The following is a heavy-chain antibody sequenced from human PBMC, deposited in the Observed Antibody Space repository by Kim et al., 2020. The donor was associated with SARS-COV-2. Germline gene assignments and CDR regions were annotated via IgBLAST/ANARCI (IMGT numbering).Heavy chain of an antibody. Sequence: YYSPSLKSRVTRSVDTSKNQFALILNAVTAADTAVYYCARRGGAGRSHDYWGQGTLVIVSS. CDR3: ARRGGAGRSHDY. V-gene: IGHV4-39*01. J-gene: IGHJ4*02. D-gene: IGHD2-21*01.